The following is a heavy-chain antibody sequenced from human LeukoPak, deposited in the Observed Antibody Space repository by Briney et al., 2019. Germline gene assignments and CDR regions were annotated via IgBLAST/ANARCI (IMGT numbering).Heavy chain of an antibody. CDR1: GGTFSSYA. D-gene: IGHD6-19*01. V-gene: IGHV1-69*13. Sequence: SVKVSCKASGGTFSSYAISWVRQAPGQGLEWMGGIIPIFGTANYSQKFQGRVTITADESTSTAYMELSSLRSEDTAVYYCARPPLSSGWYYYGMDVWGQGTTVTVSS. J-gene: IGHJ6*02. CDR3: ARPPLSSGWYYYGMDV. CDR2: IIPIFGTA.